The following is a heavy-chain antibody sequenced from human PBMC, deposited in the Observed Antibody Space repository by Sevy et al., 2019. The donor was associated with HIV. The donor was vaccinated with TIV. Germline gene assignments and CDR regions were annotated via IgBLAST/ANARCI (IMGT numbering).Heavy chain of an antibody. CDR3: ARAPPIAAAGIDFDY. CDR1: GYSFTSYW. CDR2: IYPGDSDT. J-gene: IGHJ4*02. D-gene: IGHD6-13*01. Sequence: GESLKISCKGSGYSFTSYWIGWVRQMPGKGLEWMGIIYPGDSDTRYSPSFQGQVTISADKSISTAYLQWSSLKASDTAMYYCARAPPIAAAGIDFDYWGQGTLVTVSS. V-gene: IGHV5-51*01.